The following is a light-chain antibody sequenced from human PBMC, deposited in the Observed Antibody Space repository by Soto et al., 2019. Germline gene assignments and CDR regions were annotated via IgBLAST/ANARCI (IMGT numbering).Light chain of an antibody. CDR3: LQYDNRPRS. Sequence: DIQMTQSPSSLSASVGDRTTITCQASQDISNYLNWYQQKPGKAPKLLIYDASNLETGVPSRFSGSGSGTDFTFTISRLQPADIATEYCLQYDNRPRSLGQGTKLEI. CDR2: DAS. J-gene: IGKJ2*01. CDR1: QDISNY. V-gene: IGKV1-33*01.